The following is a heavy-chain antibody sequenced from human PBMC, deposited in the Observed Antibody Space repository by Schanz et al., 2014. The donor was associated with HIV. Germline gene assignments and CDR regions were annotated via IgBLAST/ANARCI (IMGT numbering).Heavy chain of an antibody. D-gene: IGHD7-27*01. CDR1: GFTFSSFW. CDR3: VRGNGGLDY. CDR2: IYSDGSST. V-gene: IGHV3-74*02. J-gene: IGHJ4*02. Sequence: EVQLVESGGGLVQPGRSLRLSCTASGFTFSSFWMHWVRQVPGKGLLWVAHIYSDGSSTHYADSVKGRFTISRDNAKNVLYLHMNDLRAEDSAVYYCVRGNGGLDYRGPGTQVTVSS.